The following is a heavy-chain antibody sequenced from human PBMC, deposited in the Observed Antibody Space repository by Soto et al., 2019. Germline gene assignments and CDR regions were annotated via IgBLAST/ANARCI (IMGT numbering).Heavy chain of an antibody. CDR1: GGSFSGYY. V-gene: IGHV4-34*01. CDR3: ARGRTLITGTSLDY. Sequence: SETLSLTCAVYGGSFSGYYWTWIRQPPGKGLEWIGEINHSGSTNYKPSLTSRVTISVDTSKNQVSLKMSSVTAADTAVYYCARGRTLITGTSLDYWGQGTLVTVSS. J-gene: IGHJ4*02. D-gene: IGHD1-20*01. CDR2: INHSGST.